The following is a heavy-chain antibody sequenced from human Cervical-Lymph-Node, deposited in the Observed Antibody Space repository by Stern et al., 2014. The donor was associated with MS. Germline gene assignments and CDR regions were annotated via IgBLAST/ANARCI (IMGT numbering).Heavy chain of an antibody. D-gene: IGHD3-10*01. Sequence: VQLLESGGGLVQPGGALKLSCAASGILFSGASMHWVRQPSGKGLEWIGRIRSKTNAYTTTYTASAKGRFTISRDDSKSTTYLQMNSLKTEDTAVYYCVSDGSGWRNWGQGTLVTVSS. CDR3: VSDGSGWRN. J-gene: IGHJ4*02. CDR2: IRSKTNAYTT. V-gene: IGHV3-73*01. CDR1: GILFSGAS.